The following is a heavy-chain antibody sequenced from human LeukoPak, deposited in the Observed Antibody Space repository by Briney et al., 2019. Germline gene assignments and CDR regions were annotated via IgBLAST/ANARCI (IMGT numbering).Heavy chain of an antibody. V-gene: IGHV3-7*03. Sequence: GGTLRLSCAASGFTFIETWMTWVRQAPGKGLEWVANIKYDGSEKYYVDSVKGRFTISRDNSKNTLYLQMNSLRAEDTAVYYCAKDAFAGYCSGGSCSNYWGQGTLVTVSS. CDR1: GFTFIETW. D-gene: IGHD2-15*01. CDR2: IKYDGSEK. CDR3: AKDAFAGYCSGGSCSNY. J-gene: IGHJ4*02.